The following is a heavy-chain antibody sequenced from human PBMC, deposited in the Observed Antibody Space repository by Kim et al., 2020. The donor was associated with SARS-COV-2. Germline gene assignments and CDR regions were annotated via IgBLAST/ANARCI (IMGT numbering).Heavy chain of an antibody. V-gene: IGHV3-7*03. CDR1: GFTFRSSW. Sequence: GGSLRLSCAASGFTFRSSWMSWVRQAPGKGLEWVANIKQDGSEKYYVESVKGRFTISRDNAKNSLYLQMNSLRVEDTAVYYCASAKYWGQGTLVTVSS. CDR3: ASAKY. J-gene: IGHJ4*02. CDR2: IKQDGSEK.